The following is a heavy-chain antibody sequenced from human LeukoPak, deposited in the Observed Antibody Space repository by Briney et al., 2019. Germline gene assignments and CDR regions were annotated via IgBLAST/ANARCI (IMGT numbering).Heavy chain of an antibody. V-gene: IGHV4-59*01. CDR1: GGSISSYY. J-gene: IGHJ5*02. CDR3: ARGYGWFDP. Sequence: SETLSLTCTVSGGSISSYYWSWIRQPPGKGLEWIGYIYYSGSTNYNPSLKSRVAISVDTSKNQFSLRLSSVTAADTAVYYCARGYGWFDPWGQGTLVTVSS. CDR2: IYYSGST. D-gene: IGHD3-16*01.